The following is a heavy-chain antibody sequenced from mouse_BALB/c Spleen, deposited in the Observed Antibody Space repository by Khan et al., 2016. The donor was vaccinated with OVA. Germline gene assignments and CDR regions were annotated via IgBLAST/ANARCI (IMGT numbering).Heavy chain of an antibody. D-gene: IGHD3-1*01. CDR1: GFAFTNYQ. J-gene: IGHJ3*01. CDR2: INPSNGGT. V-gene: IGHV1S81*02. CDR3: TRGGYGGFAY. Sequence: QVQLMESGAELVKPGASVKLSCKASGFAFTNYQMYWVKQRPGQGLEWIGEINPSNGGTNFNEKFKSKATLTVDKSSSKAYMQLSSLTSEDSAVYYGTRGGYGGFAYWGQGTLVTVSA.